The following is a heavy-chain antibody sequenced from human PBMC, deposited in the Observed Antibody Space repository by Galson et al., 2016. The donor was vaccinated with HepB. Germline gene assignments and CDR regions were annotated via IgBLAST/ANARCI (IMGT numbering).Heavy chain of an antibody. CDR1: GFTFSTYS. CDR3: ARDVRPRQPHYYGMDV. D-gene: IGHD1-1*01. V-gene: IGHV3-21*01. Sequence: SLRLSCAASGFTFSTYSMDWVRQAPGKGLEWVSFISITSGYKYYADSLKGRVTISRDNAKNSLYLQMNSLRAEDTAVYYCARDVRPRQPHYYGMDVWGQGTTVTVSS. CDR2: ISITSGYK. J-gene: IGHJ6*02.